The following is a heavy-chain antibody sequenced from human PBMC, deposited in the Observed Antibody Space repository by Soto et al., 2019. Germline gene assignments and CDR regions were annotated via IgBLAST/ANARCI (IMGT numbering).Heavy chain of an antibody. CDR2: ISAYNGNT. J-gene: IGHJ5*02. V-gene: IGHV1-18*01. CDR1: GYTFTSYG. CDR3: ARDPTYYDFWSGYSPRWFDP. D-gene: IGHD3-3*01. Sequence: ASVKVSCKASGYTFTSYGISWVRQAPGQGLEWMGWISAYNGNTNYAQKLQGRVTMTTDTSTSTAYMELRSLRSDDTAVYYCARDPTYYDFWSGYSPRWFDPWGQGTLVTVSS.